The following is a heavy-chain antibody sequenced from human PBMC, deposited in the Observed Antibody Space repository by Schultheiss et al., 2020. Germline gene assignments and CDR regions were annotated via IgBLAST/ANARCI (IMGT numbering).Heavy chain of an antibody. J-gene: IGHJ4*02. D-gene: IGHD3-3*01. CDR1: GFTFSSYW. V-gene: IGHV3-7*03. CDR2: IKQDGSEK. Sequence: GGSLRLSCAASGFTFSSYWMSWVRQAPGKGLEWVANIKQDGSEKYYVDSVKGRFTISRDNAKNSLYLQMNSLRAEDTAVYYCARDIRFLEWLFEAFDYWGQGTLVTVSS. CDR3: ARDIRFLEWLFEAFDY.